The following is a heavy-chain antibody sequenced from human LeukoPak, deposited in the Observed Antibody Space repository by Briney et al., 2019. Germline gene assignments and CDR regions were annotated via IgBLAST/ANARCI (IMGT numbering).Heavy chain of an antibody. Sequence: SETLSLTCTVSGGSISSYYWSWIRQPPGKGLEWIGYIYYSGSTNYNPSLKSRVTISVDTSKNQFSLKLSSVTAADTAVYYRARGGEVRDYRNQGVFDIWGQGTMVTVSS. V-gene: IGHV4-59*01. CDR2: IYYSGST. J-gene: IGHJ3*02. D-gene: IGHD3-10*01. CDR1: GGSISSYY. CDR3: ARGGEVRDYRNQGVFDI.